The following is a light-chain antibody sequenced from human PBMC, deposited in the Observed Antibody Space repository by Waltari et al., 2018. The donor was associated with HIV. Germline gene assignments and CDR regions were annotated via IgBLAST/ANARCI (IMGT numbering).Light chain of an antibody. J-gene: IGKJ2*01. V-gene: IGKV3D-20*01. CDR3: QQYGSSTSYT. CDR2: DAS. Sequence: EIVLTQSPATLSLSPGERATLSCGASQAVSNNYLAWYQQKPGLAPRLLIYDASRRATGIPDRFSGSGSGTDFTLTISRLEPEDFVVYYCQQYGSSTSYTFSQGTKLEIK. CDR1: QAVSNNY.